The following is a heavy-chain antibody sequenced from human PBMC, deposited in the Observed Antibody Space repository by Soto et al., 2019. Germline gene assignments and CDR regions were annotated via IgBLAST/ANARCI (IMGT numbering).Heavy chain of an antibody. J-gene: IGHJ4*02. Sequence: SQTLSLTCAISGDSVSSNSAAWNWIRQSPSRGLEWLGRTYYRSKWYNDYAVSVKSRITINPDTSKDQFSLQLNSVTPEDTAVYYCARMVDTAMVNVPFDYWGQGTLVTVSS. CDR3: ARMVDTAMVNVPFDY. V-gene: IGHV6-1*01. CDR1: GDSVSSNSAA. CDR2: TYYRSKWYN. D-gene: IGHD5-18*01.